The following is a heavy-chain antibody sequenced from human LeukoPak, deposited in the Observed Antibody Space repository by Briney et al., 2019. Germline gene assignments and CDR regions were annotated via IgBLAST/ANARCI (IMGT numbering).Heavy chain of an antibody. V-gene: IGHV4-61*02. D-gene: IGHD6-25*01. Sequence: PSQTLSLTCTVSGGSISSGDYYWSWLRQPAGKGLEWIGRIYTSGSTNYNPSLKSRVTMSVDTSKNQFSLKLSSVTAADTAVYYCARSAARGMGYYYMDVWGKGTTVTVSS. CDR1: GGSISSGDYY. CDR3: ARSAARGMGYYYMDV. CDR2: IYTSGST. J-gene: IGHJ6*03.